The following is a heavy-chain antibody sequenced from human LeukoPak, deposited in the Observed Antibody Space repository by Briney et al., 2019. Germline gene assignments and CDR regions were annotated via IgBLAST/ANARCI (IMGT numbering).Heavy chain of an antibody. CDR3: ARDRDYYDSSGPSGFDY. CDR1: GGTFSSYA. Sequence: SVKVSCKASGGTFSSYAISWVLQAPGQGLEWMGGIIPIFGTANSAQKFQGRVTITADESTSTAYMELSSLRSEDTAVYYCARDRDYYDSSGPSGFDYWGQGTLVTVSS. D-gene: IGHD3-22*01. CDR2: IIPIFGTA. V-gene: IGHV1-69*13. J-gene: IGHJ4*02.